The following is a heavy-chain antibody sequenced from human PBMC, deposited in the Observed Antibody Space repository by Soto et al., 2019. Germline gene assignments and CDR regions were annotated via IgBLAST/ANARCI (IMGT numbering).Heavy chain of an antibody. V-gene: IGHV3-11*05. D-gene: IGHD5-12*01. Sequence: VESGGGLVKPGGSLRLACAGSGFTFSDYYVSWIRQAPGEGLEWISYISQSASYSNYADSVKGRFTISRDNVKNSGYLQMNSLRAEDTAVYYCAASGFDSDFWGQGTVVTVSS. CDR2: ISQSASYS. J-gene: IGHJ4*02. CDR3: AASGFDSDF. CDR1: GFTFSDYY.